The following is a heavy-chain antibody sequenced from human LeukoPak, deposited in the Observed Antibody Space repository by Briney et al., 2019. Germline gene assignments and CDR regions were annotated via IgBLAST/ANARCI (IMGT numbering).Heavy chain of an antibody. V-gene: IGHV5-51*01. J-gene: IGHJ4*02. CDR2: IYPGDSDT. Sequence: GESLKISCKGSGYRFTSYWIGWVRQMPGKGLEWMGIIYPGDSDTRYSPSFQGQVTIPADKSISTAYLQWSSLKASDTAMYYCASSAGYSSGWYNYWGQGTLVTVSS. D-gene: IGHD6-19*01. CDR1: GYRFTSYW. CDR3: ASSAGYSSGWYNY.